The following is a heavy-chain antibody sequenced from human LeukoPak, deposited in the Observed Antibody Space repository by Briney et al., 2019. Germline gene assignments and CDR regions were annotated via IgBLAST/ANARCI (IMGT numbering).Heavy chain of an antibody. Sequence: SETLSLTCTVSGGSIGTYYWSWIRQPAGKGLEWIGRIFTTGGANYNPSLKSRVTMSLDTSKNLSSLKLNSVTAADTAVYYCVRDGPSWGLLWGQGALVTVSS. D-gene: IGHD7-27*01. V-gene: IGHV4-4*07. J-gene: IGHJ4*02. CDR3: VRDGPSWGLL. CDR1: GGSIGTYY. CDR2: IFTTGGA.